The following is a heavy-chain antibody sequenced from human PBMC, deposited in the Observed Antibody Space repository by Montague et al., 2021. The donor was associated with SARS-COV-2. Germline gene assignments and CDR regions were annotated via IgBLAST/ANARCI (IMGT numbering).Heavy chain of an antibody. V-gene: IGHV4-59*01. Sequence: SETLSLTCTVSGGSISSYYWSWIRQPPGKGLEWIGYIYYSGSTNYNPSLKSRVTISVDTSKNQFSLKLSSVTAADTAVYYCARVNGGCCCSCWGASWFDSWGQGTLVTVSS. D-gene: IGHD2-15*01. CDR3: ARVNGGCCCSCWGASWFDS. CDR2: IYYSGST. J-gene: IGHJ5*01. CDR1: GGSISSYY.